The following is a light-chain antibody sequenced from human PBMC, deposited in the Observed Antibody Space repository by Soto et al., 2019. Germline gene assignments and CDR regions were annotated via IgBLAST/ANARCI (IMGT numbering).Light chain of an antibody. V-gene: IGKV1-39*01. Sequence: DIQMTQSPSSLSASVADRVTITCRASQTVSIYLNWYRQKPGKAPEPLIFAASDLQSGVPSRFSGSGSGTDFTLTISSLQPEDFATYYCQQTYSSPQTFGQGTKVDIK. CDR3: QQTYSSPQT. CDR2: AAS. CDR1: QTVSIY. J-gene: IGKJ1*01.